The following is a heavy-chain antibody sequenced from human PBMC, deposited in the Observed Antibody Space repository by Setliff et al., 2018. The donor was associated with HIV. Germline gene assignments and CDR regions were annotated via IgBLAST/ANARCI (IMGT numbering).Heavy chain of an antibody. D-gene: IGHD3-10*01. Sequence: ASVKVSCKASGYTFSNHGFSWVRQAPGQGLEWMGWISANNGTTRYAQNFQERVTLTTDTSTSTAYMELRNLTSDDTAMYFCARRIAYGTDDDHHYYFDVWATGTTVTVSS. CDR1: GYTFSNHG. V-gene: IGHV1-18*01. J-gene: IGHJ6*03. CDR2: ISANNGTT. CDR3: ARRIAYGTDDDHHYYFDV.